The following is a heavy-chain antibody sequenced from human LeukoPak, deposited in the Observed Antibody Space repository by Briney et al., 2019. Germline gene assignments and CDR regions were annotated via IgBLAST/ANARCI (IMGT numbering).Heavy chain of an antibody. CDR1: GGSISSSSYY. D-gene: IGHD1-14*01. CDR2: IYYSGST. CDR3: ARHRASPSGLDY. Sequence: PSETLSLTCTVSGGSISSSSYYWGWIRQPPGKGLEWIGSIYYSGSTYYNPSLKSRVTISVDTSKNQFSLKLSSVTAADTAVYYCARHRASPSGLDYWGQGTLVTVSS. J-gene: IGHJ4*02. V-gene: IGHV4-39*01.